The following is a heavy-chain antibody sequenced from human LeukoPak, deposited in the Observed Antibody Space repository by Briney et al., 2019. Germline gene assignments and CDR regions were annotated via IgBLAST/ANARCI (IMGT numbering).Heavy chain of an antibody. J-gene: IGHJ3*02. D-gene: IGHD6-19*01. V-gene: IGHV3-23*01. CDR1: GFTFSTYA. CDR3: AKDSGIAVAGTLRAFDI. Sequence: GGSLRLSCAASGFTFSTYAMSWVRQAPGKGLEWVSCISGRGGSTYYVDSVKGRFTISRDNSKNTLYLQMNSLRAEDTAVYYCAKDSGIAVAGTLRAFDIWGQGTMVTVSS. CDR2: ISGRGGST.